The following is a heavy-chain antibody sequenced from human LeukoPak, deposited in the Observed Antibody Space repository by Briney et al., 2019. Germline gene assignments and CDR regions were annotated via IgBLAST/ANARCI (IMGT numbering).Heavy chain of an antibody. J-gene: IGHJ4*02. CDR1: GGSISSYY. D-gene: IGHD5-18*01. CDR3: ARAPPPRYSYGFYFDY. V-gene: IGHV4-59*01. CDR2: IYYSGRT. Sequence: PSETLSLTCTVSGGSISSYYWSWIRQPPGKGLEWIGYIYYSGRTKYNPSLKSRVTISVDTSKNQFSLKLSSVTAADTAVYYCARAPPPRYSYGFYFDYWGQGTLVTVSS.